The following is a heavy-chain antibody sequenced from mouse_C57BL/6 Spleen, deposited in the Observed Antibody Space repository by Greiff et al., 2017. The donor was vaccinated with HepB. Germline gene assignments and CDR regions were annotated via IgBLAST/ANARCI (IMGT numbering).Heavy chain of an antibody. D-gene: IGHD1-1*01. CDR1: GYTFTSYG. Sequence: VKLMESGAELARPGASVKLSCKASGYTFTSYGISWVKQRTGQGLEWIGEIYPRSGNTYYNEKFKGKATLTADKSSSKAYMELRSLTSEDSAVYFCARDLTTVVAKAMDYWGQGTSVTVSS. CDR3: ARDLTTVVAKAMDY. CDR2: IYPRSGNT. V-gene: IGHV1-81*01. J-gene: IGHJ4*01.